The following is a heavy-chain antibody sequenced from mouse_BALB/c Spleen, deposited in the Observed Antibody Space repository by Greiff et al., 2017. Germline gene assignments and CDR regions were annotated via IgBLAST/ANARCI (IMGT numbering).Heavy chain of an antibody. D-gene: IGHD2-3*01. Sequence: VQLQQSGAELIRPGTSVKVSCKASGYAFTNYLIEWIKQRPGQGLEWIGVINPGSGGTNYNEKFKGKATLTADKSSSTAYMQLSSLTSDDSAVYFCARRWLLRAMDDWGQGTSGTVSS. CDR3: ARRWLLRAMDD. V-gene: IGHV1-54*01. CDR1: GYAFTNYL. CDR2: INPGSGGT. J-gene: IGHJ4*01.